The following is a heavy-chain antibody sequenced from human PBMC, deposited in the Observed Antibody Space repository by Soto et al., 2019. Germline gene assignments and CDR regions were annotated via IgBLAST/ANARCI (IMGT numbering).Heavy chain of an antibody. D-gene: IGHD2-8*01. CDR3: ATTGVLGPRRTPCGSFDT. V-gene: IGHV1-18*01. CDR1: GATFSIHS. CDR2: ISASSGDT. Sequence: VPLVQSGGEVKKPVASVTVSCKVSGATFSIHSISWLRRAPTGSLEWMGWISASSGDTNYAQDYQGRVTMGTDTSTSAAYLEVRSLTSGDTATYFCATTGVLGPRRTPCGSFDTWGQGKMVTVSS. J-gene: IGHJ3*02.